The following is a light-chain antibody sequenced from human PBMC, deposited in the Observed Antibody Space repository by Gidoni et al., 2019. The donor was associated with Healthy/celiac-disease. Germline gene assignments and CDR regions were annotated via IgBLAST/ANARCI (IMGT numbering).Light chain of an antibody. Sequence: DIQMTQSPSTLSASVGDRVTITCRASQNIGSWLAWYQQKPGKAPKLLIYEASSLESGVPSRLSGSGSGTEFTLTISSLQPDDFATYYCQQYNTSPFTFGPGTKVDIK. V-gene: IGKV1-5*01. J-gene: IGKJ3*01. CDR3: QQYNTSPFT. CDR1: QNIGSW. CDR2: EAS.